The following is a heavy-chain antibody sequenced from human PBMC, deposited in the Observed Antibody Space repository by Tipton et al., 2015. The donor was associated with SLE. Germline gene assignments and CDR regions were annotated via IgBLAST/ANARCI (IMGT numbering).Heavy chain of an antibody. J-gene: IGHJ5*02. CDR3: ARDRTLVGH. CDR1: GFTFSSYT. D-gene: IGHD1-14*01. CDR2: ISSSSSYI. Sequence: SLRLSCAASGFTFSSYTMNWVRQAPGKGLEWVSGISSSSSYIYYADSVKGRFTISRDNAKNSLYLQMNSLRAEDTAVYYCARDRTLVGHWGQGTLVTVSS. V-gene: IGHV3-21*04.